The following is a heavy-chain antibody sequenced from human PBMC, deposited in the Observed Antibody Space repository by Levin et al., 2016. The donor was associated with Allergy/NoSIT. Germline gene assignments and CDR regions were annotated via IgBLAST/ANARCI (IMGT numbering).Heavy chain of an antibody. Sequence: GSLRLSCTVSGVSINSFYWNWIRQPPGRGLEWIGYLYYSGNTKYNPSLRSRLTISVDTSKNQFSLRLTSVTAADTAVYYCVRGIDFSGHDYGSFYGLDVWGQGTTVTVSS. J-gene: IGHJ6*02. V-gene: IGHV4-59*01. CDR3: VRGIDFSGHDYGSFYGLDV. CDR2: LYYSGNT. D-gene: IGHD5-12*01. CDR1: GVSINSFY.